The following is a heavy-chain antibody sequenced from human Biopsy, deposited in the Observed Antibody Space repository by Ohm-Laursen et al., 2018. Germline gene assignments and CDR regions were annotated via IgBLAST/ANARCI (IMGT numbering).Heavy chain of an antibody. Sequence: ASVKVSCKASGGTFSNYGVNWVRQAPGQGLEWLGGNIPILGTGNYAQKFQDRVTVAADTSTSTATMELRSLRSDDTAVYYCATKLTGYFHHWGQGTLVIVSS. J-gene: IGHJ1*01. D-gene: IGHD3-9*01. CDR2: NIPILGTG. V-gene: IGHV1-69*06. CDR3: ATKLTGYFHH. CDR1: GGTFSNYG.